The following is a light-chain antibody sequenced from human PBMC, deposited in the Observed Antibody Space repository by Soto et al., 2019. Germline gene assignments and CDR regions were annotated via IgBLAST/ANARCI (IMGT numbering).Light chain of an antibody. Sequence: DIQMTQSPSTLSASVGDRVTITCRASQSISSWLAWYQQKPGKAPKLLIYDASSLGSGVPSRFSGCGSGTEFTLTISSLQPDDFAPYYCQQYNSYPYTFGQGTKLEIK. CDR3: QQYNSYPYT. J-gene: IGKJ2*01. CDR1: QSISSW. CDR2: DAS. V-gene: IGKV1-5*01.